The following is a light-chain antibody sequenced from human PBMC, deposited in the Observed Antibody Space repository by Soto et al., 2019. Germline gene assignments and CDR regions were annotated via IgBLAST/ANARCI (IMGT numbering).Light chain of an antibody. CDR1: QSVSSSY. V-gene: IGKV3-20*01. CDR2: GAS. Sequence: EIVLTQSPGTLSLSPGERATLSCRASQSVSSSYLAWYQQKPGQAPRLLIYGASSRATGIQDRFSGSGSGTDLTLTITGLEPEDFAVYYCQQYGSSPMYSFGQGTELEIK. CDR3: QQYGSSPMYS. J-gene: IGKJ2*01.